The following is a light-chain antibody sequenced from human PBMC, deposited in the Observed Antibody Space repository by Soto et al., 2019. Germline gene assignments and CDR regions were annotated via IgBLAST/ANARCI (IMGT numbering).Light chain of an antibody. J-gene: IGKJ5*01. V-gene: IGKV3-15*01. CDR1: QSVSSN. CDR2: GAS. Sequence: ELVMPHSPSTLSVSPGETANLYCRASQSVSSNLAWYLQKHGQAPRLIIYGASARATGVPATFSGSGYGTEFNLTISSLQSEDFAVYYCQQYHNWPITFGQGTRLEIK. CDR3: QQYHNWPIT.